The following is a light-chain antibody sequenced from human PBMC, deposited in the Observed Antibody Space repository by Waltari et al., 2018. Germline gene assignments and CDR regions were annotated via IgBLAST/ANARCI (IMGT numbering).Light chain of an antibody. Sequence: IQVIQSPSTLSASVGDTVTISCRVSHRINIWLAWYQQKPGKAHKLLIKKASTLEDGVPSRFSGSGSGTEFTLTIKSLQPDDFGTYFCQQFDTDVTFGQGTKVEI. V-gene: IGKV1-5*01. CDR2: KAS. CDR3: QQFDTDVT. J-gene: IGKJ2*01. CDR1: HRINIW.